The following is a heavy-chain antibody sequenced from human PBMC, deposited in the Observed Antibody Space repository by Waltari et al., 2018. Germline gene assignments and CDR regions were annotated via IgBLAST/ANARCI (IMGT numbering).Heavy chain of an antibody. CDR1: GFTFSSYA. Sequence: EVQLLESGGGLVQPGGSLRLSCAASGFTFSSYAMSWVRQAPGKGLEWVSVIYSGGSTYYADSVKGRFTISRDNSKNTLYLQMNSLRAEDTAVYYCAKAPILQQYYFDYWGQGTLVIVSS. CDR3: AKAPILQQYYFDY. D-gene: IGHD4-4*01. CDR2: IYSGGST. J-gene: IGHJ4*02. V-gene: IGHV3-23*03.